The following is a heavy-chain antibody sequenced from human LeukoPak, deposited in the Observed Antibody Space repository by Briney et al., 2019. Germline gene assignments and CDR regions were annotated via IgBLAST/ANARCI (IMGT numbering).Heavy chain of an antibody. Sequence: GGSLRLSCAASGFTVSAYAMAWVRQAPGKGLEWVSTIYDDNTYYADSVKGRFAISTDNSKNTLYLQMNSLRVEDTAVYFCAARKVRGVWFYLDYWGQGTLVTVAS. D-gene: IGHD3-10*01. CDR2: IYDDNT. CDR1: GFTVSAYA. J-gene: IGHJ4*02. V-gene: IGHV3-23*01. CDR3: AARKVRGVWFYLDY.